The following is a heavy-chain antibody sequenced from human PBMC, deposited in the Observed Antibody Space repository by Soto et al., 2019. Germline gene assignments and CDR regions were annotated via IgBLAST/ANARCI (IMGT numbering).Heavy chain of an antibody. J-gene: IGHJ5*02. CDR3: ARSVFP. CDR1: GGSISTGGYY. V-gene: IGHV4-31*01. CDR2: FYYSGST. Sequence: QVQLQESGPGPVKPSQTLSLTCTVSGGSISTGGYYWNWIRQHPGKGLEWIGHFYYSGSTYYNPSLKSQVTISVNTSKNQFSLKLSSVTAADTAVYYCARSVFPWGQGTLVTVSS.